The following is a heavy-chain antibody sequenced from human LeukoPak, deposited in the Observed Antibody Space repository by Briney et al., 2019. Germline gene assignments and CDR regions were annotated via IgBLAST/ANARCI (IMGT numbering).Heavy chain of an antibody. CDR2: ISYSGST. V-gene: IGHV4-31*03. Sequence: PSQTLSLTCSVSGDSISSGGNFWSWIRQRPGKGPEWIGYISYSGSTKYNPSLKSRVTMSADTSKNQFSLKLSSVTAADTAVYYCTTYCTSTTCHNWFDPWGQGTLVTVSS. CDR3: TTYCTSTTCHNWFDP. CDR1: GDSISSGGNF. J-gene: IGHJ5*02. D-gene: IGHD2-8*01.